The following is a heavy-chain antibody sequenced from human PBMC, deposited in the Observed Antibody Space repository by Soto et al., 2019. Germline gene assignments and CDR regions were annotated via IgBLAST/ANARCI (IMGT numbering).Heavy chain of an antibody. CDR3: AKGRTRPLQLGSFGDNAFDV. J-gene: IGHJ3*01. V-gene: IGHV3-9*01. CDR2: ISWNSGTL. CDR1: EFTFEDYA. Sequence: LRLSCAASEFTFEDYAMHWVRQAPGKGLEWVSGISWNSGTLVYADSVKGRFTISRDNAKNSLFLQMNSLRAEDTALYFCAKGRTRPLQLGSFGDNAFDVWGQGTMVTVSS. D-gene: IGHD3-10*01.